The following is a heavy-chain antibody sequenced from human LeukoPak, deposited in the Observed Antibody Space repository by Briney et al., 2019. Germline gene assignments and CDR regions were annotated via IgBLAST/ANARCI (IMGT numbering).Heavy chain of an antibody. J-gene: IGHJ5*02. D-gene: IGHD3-10*01. CDR2: IHSSGSA. V-gene: IGHV4-59*08. Sequence: PSETLSLTCTVSGVSISDYYWSWTRQPPGKGLEWIGYIHSSGSANYKPSLKSRVTIAVDTSKNQCSLKVSSVNAADTAKYYNARNSYYYQTHDTWGQGTLVTVSS. CDR1: GVSISDYY. CDR3: ARNSYYYQTHDT.